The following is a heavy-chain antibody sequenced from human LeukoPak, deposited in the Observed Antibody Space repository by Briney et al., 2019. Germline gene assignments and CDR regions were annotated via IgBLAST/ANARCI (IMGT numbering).Heavy chain of an antibody. CDR3: AKWNRMTTVVKGWFDP. CDR2: ISGSGGST. D-gene: IGHD4-23*01. J-gene: IGHJ5*02. CDR1: GFTFSSYA. Sequence: GGSLRLSRAASGFTFSSYAMSWVRQAPGKGLEWVSAISGSGGSTYYADSVKGRFTISRDNSKNTLYLQMNSLRAEDTAVYYCAKWNRMTTVVKGWFDPWGQGTLVTVSS. V-gene: IGHV3-23*01.